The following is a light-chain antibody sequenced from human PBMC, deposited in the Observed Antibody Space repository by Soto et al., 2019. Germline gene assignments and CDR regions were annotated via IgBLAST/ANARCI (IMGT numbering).Light chain of an antibody. CDR3: SSYTSSSTRV. J-gene: IGLJ1*01. Sequence: QSPLTHPSAVSGSPGQSITISCTGTSSDVGGYNYVSWYQQHPGKAPKLMIYDVSNRPSAVSNRFSGSKSGNTASLTISGLQAEEEADYYCSSYTSSSTRVFGTGTKVTVL. CDR1: SSDVGGYNY. CDR2: DVS. V-gene: IGLV2-14*01.